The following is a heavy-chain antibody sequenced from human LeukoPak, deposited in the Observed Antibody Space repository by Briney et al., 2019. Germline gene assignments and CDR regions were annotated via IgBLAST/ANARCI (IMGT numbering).Heavy chain of an antibody. Sequence: SETLSLTCAVYGGSFSGYYWSWIRQPPGKGLEWVGEINHSGSTNYNPSLQSRVTISVDTSKNQFSLKLSSVTAADTAVYYCARGLTYYDILTGLVTGYGDLSFDYWGQGTLVTVSS. CDR1: GGSFSGYY. V-gene: IGHV4-34*01. D-gene: IGHD3-9*01. CDR3: ARGLTYYDILTGLVTGYGDLSFDY. CDR2: INHSGST. J-gene: IGHJ4*02.